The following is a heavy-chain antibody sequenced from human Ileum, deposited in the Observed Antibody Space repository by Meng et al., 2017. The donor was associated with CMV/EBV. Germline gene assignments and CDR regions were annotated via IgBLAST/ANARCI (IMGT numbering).Heavy chain of an antibody. CDR2: IYYNGNT. Sequence: VQLQESGSGLVRLSATLSLSCTVSGAYVSSGSYYWSWIRQPPGKGLEWIGYIYYNGNTNYNPSLKSRVTISVDTSKNQFSLKLNSVTAADTAVYYCARVNCYGYSDWFDHWGQGTLVTVSS. CDR1: GAYVSSGSYY. V-gene: IGHV4-61*01. D-gene: IGHD3-16*01. CDR3: ARVNCYGYSDWFDH. J-gene: IGHJ5*02.